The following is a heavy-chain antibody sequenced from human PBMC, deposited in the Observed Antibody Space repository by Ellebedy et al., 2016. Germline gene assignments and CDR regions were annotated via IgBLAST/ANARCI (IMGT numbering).Heavy chain of an antibody. J-gene: IGHJ4*02. Sequence: GGSLRLSCAASGFTFSSYSMNWVRQAPGKGLEWVSYISSSSSTIYYADSVKGRFTISRDNAKNSLYLQMNSLRAEDTAVYYCARGGYDFWSGYYMPPDYWGQGTLVTVSS. D-gene: IGHD3-3*01. CDR2: ISSSSSTI. V-gene: IGHV3-48*04. CDR3: ARGGYDFWSGYYMPPDY. CDR1: GFTFSSYS.